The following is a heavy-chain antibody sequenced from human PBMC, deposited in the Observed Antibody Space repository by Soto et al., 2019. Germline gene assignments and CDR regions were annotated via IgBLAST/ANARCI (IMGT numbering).Heavy chain of an antibody. CDR3: ARKPSGFFDY. CDR2: INHSGST. CDR1: GGSFSGYY. V-gene: IGHV4-34*01. D-gene: IGHD6-6*01. Sequence: LSLTCAVYGGSFSGYYWSWFRQPPGKGREWIGEINHSGSTNYNPSLKSRVTISVDTSKNQFSLKLSSVTAADTAVYYCARKPSGFFDYWGQGTLVTVSS. J-gene: IGHJ4*02.